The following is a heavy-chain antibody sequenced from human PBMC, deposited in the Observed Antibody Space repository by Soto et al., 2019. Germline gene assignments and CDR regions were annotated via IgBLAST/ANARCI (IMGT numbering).Heavy chain of an antibody. J-gene: IGHJ4*02. V-gene: IGHV4-39*01. CDR1: GGSISSGSYS. CDR3: MLGSGWKDFDY. Sequence: NPSETLSPTCTVCGGSISSGSYSWRWIRQPPGKGLEWIGNIYYTGSTNYNPSLKSRVTISVDTSKNQFSLKLRSVTAADTAVYYCMLGSGWKDFDYWGQGTLVTVSS. D-gene: IGHD3-22*01. CDR2: IYYTGST.